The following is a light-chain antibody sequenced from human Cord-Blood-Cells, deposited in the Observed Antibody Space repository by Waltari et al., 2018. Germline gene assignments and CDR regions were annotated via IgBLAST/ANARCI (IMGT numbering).Light chain of an antibody. V-gene: IGKV3-20*01. CDR3: QQYGSSPMYT. CDR2: GAS. Sequence: ESVLTQSPGPLSLSPGERATLSCRASQRVSSSYLAWYQQKPCQAPRPLIYGASSRATGIPDRFSGSGSGTDFTLTISRLEPEDFAVYYCQQYGSSPMYTFGQGTKLEIK. J-gene: IGKJ2*01. CDR1: QRVSSSY.